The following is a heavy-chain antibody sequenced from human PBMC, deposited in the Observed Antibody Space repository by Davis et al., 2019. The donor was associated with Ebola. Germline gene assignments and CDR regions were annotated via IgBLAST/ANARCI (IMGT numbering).Heavy chain of an antibody. Sequence: ASVTASCPASRYTFTRYYLHWVRQPPGQGLEWMGIINPSGGSTSYAQKFQGRVTMTRDTSTSTVYMELSSLRSEDTAVYYCARGGTTVTTLLGYWGQGTLVTVSS. J-gene: IGHJ4*02. CDR2: INPSGGST. D-gene: IGHD4-17*01. CDR1: RYTFTRYY. CDR3: ARGGTTVTTLLGY. V-gene: IGHV1-46*01.